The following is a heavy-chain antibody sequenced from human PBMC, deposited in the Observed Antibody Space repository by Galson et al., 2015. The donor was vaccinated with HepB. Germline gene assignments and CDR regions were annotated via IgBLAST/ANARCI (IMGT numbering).Heavy chain of an antibody. CDR1: GFTFSSYS. V-gene: IGHV3-48*01. J-gene: IGHJ4*02. CDR3: ARDLGDYEGY. Sequence: SLRLSCAASGFTFSSYSMNWVRQAPGKGLEWVSYISSSSSTIYYADSVKGRFTISRDNAKNSLYLQMNSLRAEDTAVYYCARDLGDYEGYWGQGTLVTVSS. D-gene: IGHD4-17*01. CDR2: ISSSSSTI.